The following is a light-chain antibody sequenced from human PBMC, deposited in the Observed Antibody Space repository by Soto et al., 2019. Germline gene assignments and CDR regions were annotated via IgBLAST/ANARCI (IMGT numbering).Light chain of an antibody. J-gene: IGLJ1*01. CDR3: SSYAGDSTPYV. CDR2: EVN. CDR1: SSDVGGYNY. Sequence: QSALTQPPSASGSPGQSVAISCTGTSSDVGGYNYVSWYQQHPGKAPKLMIYEVNKRPSGVPDRFSGSKSGNTASLTVSGLQAEDEADYYCSSYAGDSTPYVFGTGTKVTVL. V-gene: IGLV2-8*01.